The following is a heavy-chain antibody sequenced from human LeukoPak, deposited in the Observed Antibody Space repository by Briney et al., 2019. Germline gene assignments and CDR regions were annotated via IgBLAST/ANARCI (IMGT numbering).Heavy chain of an antibody. V-gene: IGHV4-30-4*07. D-gene: IGHD1/OR15-1a*01. CDR3: ARDRHWTNDWVFDY. CDR1: GGSISSGGYS. J-gene: IGHJ4*02. Sequence: SETLSLTCAVSGGSISSGGYSWSWIRQPPGKGLEWIGYIYYSGSTYYNPSLKSRVTISVDTSKNQFSLKLRSVTAADTAVYYCARDRHWTNDWVFDYWGQGTLVTVSS. CDR2: IYYSGST.